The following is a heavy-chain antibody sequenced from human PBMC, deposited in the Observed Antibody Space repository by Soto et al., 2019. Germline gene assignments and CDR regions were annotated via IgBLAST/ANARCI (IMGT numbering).Heavy chain of an antibody. J-gene: IGHJ6*02. CDR3: ARSQGSSTSLEIDFYYYYGMDV. V-gene: IGHV1-69*01. CDR1: GGTFSSYA. D-gene: IGHD2-2*01. Sequence: QVQLVQSGAEVKKPGSSVKVSCKASGGTFSSYAISWVRQAPGQGLEWMGGIIPIADTTNYAQKFQGSVTITTDEYTSPAYMERSCLRTEDTAVYYCARSQGSSTSLEIDFYYYYGMDVWGQVTTVTVSS. CDR2: IIPIADTT.